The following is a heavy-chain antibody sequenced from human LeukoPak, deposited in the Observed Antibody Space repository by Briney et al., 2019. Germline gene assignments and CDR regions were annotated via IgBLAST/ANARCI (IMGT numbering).Heavy chain of an antibody. J-gene: IGHJ4*02. CDR2: IYSGGST. V-gene: IGHV3-66*02. D-gene: IGHD6-19*01. CDR1: GFTVSSNY. CDR3: ARAKGIAVAGVFDY. Sequence: GGSLRLSSAASGFTVSSNYMSWVRQAPGKGLEWVSVIYSGGSTYYADSVKGRFTISRDNSKNTLYLQMNSLRAEDTAVYYCARAKGIAVAGVFDYWGQGTLVTVSS.